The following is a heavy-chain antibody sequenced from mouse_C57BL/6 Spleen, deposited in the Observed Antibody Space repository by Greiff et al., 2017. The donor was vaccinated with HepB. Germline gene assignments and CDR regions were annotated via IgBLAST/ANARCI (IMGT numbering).Heavy chain of an antibody. V-gene: IGHV1-64*01. D-gene: IGHD2-2*01. Sequence: QVQLQQPGAELVKPGASVKLSCKASGYTFTSYWMHWVKQRPGQGLEWIGMIHPNSGSTNYNEKFKSKATLTVDKSSSTAYMQLSSLTSEDSAVYYCARRGYDWDFGYWGQGTTLTVSS. CDR3: ARRGYDWDFGY. J-gene: IGHJ2*01. CDR2: IHPNSGST. CDR1: GYTFTSYW.